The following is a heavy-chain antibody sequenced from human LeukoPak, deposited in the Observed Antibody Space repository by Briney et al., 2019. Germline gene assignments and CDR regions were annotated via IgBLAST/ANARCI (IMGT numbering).Heavy chain of an antibody. CDR2: ISSSGSTI. CDR1: GFTFSYYE. J-gene: IGHJ4*02. Sequence: GGSLRLSCAASGFTFSYYEMNWVRQAPGKGLEWVSYISSSGSTIYYADSVKGRFTISRDNAKNSLYLQMNTLRAEDTAVYYCARRDPWRGYSYGIDYWGQGTLVTVSS. CDR3: ARRDPWRGYSYGIDY. V-gene: IGHV3-48*03. D-gene: IGHD5-18*01.